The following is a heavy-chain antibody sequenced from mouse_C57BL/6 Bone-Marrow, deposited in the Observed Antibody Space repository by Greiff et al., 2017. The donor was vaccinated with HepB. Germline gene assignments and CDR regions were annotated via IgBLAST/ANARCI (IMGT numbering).Heavy chain of an antibody. Sequence: VQLQQPGAELVRPGSSVKLSCKASGYTFTSYWMHWVKQRPIQGLEWIGNIDPSDSETHSNQKFKDKATFTVDKSSSTAYMQLSSLTSEDSAVYYCAREGYDYDEAWFAYWGQGTLVTVSA. D-gene: IGHD2-4*01. CDR3: AREGYDYDEAWFAY. CDR1: GYTFTSYW. J-gene: IGHJ3*01. CDR2: IDPSDSET. V-gene: IGHV1-52*01.